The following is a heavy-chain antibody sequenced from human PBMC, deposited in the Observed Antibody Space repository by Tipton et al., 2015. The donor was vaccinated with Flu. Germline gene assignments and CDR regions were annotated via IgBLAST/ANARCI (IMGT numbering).Heavy chain of an antibody. V-gene: IGHV1-18*01. J-gene: IGHJ5*02. D-gene: IGHD5-12*01. CDR3: ARDRERGYSGYDLVDP. CDR1: GYTFTSYG. Sequence: QLVQSGAEVKKPGASVKVSRKASGYTFTSYGISWVRQAPGQGLEWMGWISAYNGNTNYAQKLQGRVTMTTDTSTSTAYMELRSLRSDDTAVYYCARDRERGYSGYDLVDPWGQGTLVTVPS. CDR2: ISAYNGNT.